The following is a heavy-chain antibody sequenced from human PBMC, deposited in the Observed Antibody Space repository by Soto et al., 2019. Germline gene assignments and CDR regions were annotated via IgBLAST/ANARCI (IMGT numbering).Heavy chain of an antibody. CDR3: ARYSIPLVVAGRLDS. D-gene: IGHD2-15*01. CDR2: IDPSGGGT. Sequence: DSVKVSCKASGYTFTTYYIHWVRQAPGQGLEWMALIDPSGGGTSYAQKFRGRVTLTRDTSTSTVYMDFSSLRSEDTAVYYCARYSIPLVVAGRLDSCGQRSLVTVSS. V-gene: IGHV1-46*01. J-gene: IGHJ4*02. CDR1: GYTFTTYY.